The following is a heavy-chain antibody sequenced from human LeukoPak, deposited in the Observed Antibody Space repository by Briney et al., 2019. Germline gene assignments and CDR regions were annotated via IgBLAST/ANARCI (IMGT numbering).Heavy chain of an antibody. D-gene: IGHD3-22*01. Sequence: GGSLRLSCAASGFTFSSYAMHWVRQAPGKGLEWVAVISYDGSSKYYADSVKGRFNISRDNSKNTLYLQMNSLRAEDTAVYYCASEFKYYYDSSGYYLLDYWGQGTLVTVSS. CDR1: GFTFSSYA. V-gene: IGHV3-30-3*01. CDR2: ISYDGSSK. CDR3: ASEFKYYYDSSGYYLLDY. J-gene: IGHJ4*02.